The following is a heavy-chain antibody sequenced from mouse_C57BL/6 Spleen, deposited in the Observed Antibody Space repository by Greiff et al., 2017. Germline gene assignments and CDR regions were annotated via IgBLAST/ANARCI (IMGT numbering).Heavy chain of an antibody. CDR2: ISSGSSTI. V-gene: IGHV5-17*01. CDR3: VWGGNWAYYFDY. CDR1: GFTFSDYG. D-gene: IGHD4-1*01. J-gene: IGHJ2*01. Sequence: DVMLVESGGGLVKPGGSLKLSCAASGFTFSDYGMHWVRQAPEKGLEWVAYISSGSSTIYYADTVKGRFTISRDNAKNTLFLQMTSLRSEDTAMYYCVWGGNWAYYFDYWGQGTTLTVSS.